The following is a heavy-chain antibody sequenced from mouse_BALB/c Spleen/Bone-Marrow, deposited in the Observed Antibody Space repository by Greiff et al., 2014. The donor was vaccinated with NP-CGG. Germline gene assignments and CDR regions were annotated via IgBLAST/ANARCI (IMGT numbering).Heavy chain of an antibody. V-gene: IGHV1-7*01. Sequence: VQLQQSGAELAKPGASVKMSCKASGYTFTSYWMHWVKQRPGQGLEWIGYIYPSTGYTEYNQKFKNKATLTADKSSSTAYMQLSSLTSEDSAVYYCVYDDYSIAYWGQGTLVTVSA. D-gene: IGHD2-13*01. CDR2: IYPSTGYT. J-gene: IGHJ3*01. CDR1: GYTFTSYW. CDR3: VYDDYSIAY.